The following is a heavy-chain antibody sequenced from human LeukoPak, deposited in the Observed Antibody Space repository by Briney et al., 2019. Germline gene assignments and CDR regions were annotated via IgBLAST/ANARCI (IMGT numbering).Heavy chain of an antibody. CDR2: ISSSSSTI. D-gene: IGHD6-19*01. CDR3: ARDCSGWHNYYYYGLDV. CDR1: GFTFSSYS. V-gene: IGHV3-48*01. J-gene: IGHJ6*02. Sequence: PGGSLRLSCAASGFTFSSYSMNWVRQAPGKGLEWVSYISSSSSTIYYADSVKGRFTISRDNAKNSLYLQMNSLRAEVTAVYYCARDCSGWHNYYYYGLDVWGQGTTVTVSS.